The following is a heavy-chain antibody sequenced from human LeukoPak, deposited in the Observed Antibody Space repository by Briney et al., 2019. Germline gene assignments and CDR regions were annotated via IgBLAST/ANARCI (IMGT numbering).Heavy chain of an antibody. CDR2: ISGNGGST. CDR1: GFTFSSYA. D-gene: IGHD1-1*01. J-gene: IGHJ6*02. Sequence: PGGSLRLSCAASGFTFSSYAMSWVRQAPGEGLEWVSVISGNGGSTYYADSVKGRFTISRDNSKNTLYLQMNSLRVEDTAVYYCAKPGTTLYYYYGMDVWGQGTTVTVSS. V-gene: IGHV3-23*01. CDR3: AKPGTTLYYYYGMDV.